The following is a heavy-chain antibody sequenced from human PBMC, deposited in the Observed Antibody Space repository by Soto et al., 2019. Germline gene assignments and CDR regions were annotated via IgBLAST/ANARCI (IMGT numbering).Heavy chain of an antibody. CDR2: INHSGST. V-gene: IGHV4-34*01. Sequence: ETLSLTCAVYGGSFSVYDLSWVRQPPGKGLEWIGEINHSGSTNYNPALKSRVTISADTSQNQFSLKLTSVTAADTAVYYCARMTVRYCSGGSCYHSFSYYGMDVWGPGTTVTVYS. CDR3: ARMTVRYCSGGSCYHSFSYYGMDV. J-gene: IGHJ6*02. D-gene: IGHD2-15*01. CDR1: GGSFSVYD.